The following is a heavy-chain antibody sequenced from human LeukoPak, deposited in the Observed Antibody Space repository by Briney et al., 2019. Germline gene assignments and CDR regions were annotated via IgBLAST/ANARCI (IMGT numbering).Heavy chain of an antibody. J-gene: IGHJ5*02. D-gene: IGHD3-3*01. CDR3: ARSYDFWSGLRFWFDP. V-gene: IGHV1-8*03. CDR1: GYTFTSYG. CDR2: MNPNSGNT. Sequence: ASVKVSCKASGYTFTSYGISWVRQATGQGLEWMGWMNPNSGNTGYAQKFQGRVTITRNTSISTAYMELSSLRSEDTAVYYCARSYDFWSGLRFWFDPWGQGTLVTVSS.